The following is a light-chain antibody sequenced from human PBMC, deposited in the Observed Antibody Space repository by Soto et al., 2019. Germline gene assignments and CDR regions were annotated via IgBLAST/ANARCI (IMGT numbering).Light chain of an antibody. Sequence: IQMTQSPPSLSASVEDRVTITCRASQSISTYLNWYQQKPGKAPKLLIFGASTLQSGVPSRFSGSGSGTDFNFTITSLQSEDFATYYCQQSFGVPVTFGQGTRLEIK. CDR1: QSISTY. CDR3: QQSFGVPVT. V-gene: IGKV1-39*01. J-gene: IGKJ5*01. CDR2: GAS.